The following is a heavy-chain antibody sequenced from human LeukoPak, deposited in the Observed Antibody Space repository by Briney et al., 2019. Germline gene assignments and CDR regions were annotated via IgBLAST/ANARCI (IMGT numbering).Heavy chain of an antibody. Sequence: SVKVSCKASGYTFTSYGISWVRQAPGQGLEWMGWISAYNGNTNYAQKLQGRVTMTTDTSTSTAYMELRSLRSDDTAVYYCARVTGTTFYYGMDVWGQGTTVTVSS. CDR1: GYTFTSYG. CDR3: ARVTGTTFYYGMDV. D-gene: IGHD1-7*01. CDR2: ISAYNGNT. J-gene: IGHJ6*02. V-gene: IGHV1-18*01.